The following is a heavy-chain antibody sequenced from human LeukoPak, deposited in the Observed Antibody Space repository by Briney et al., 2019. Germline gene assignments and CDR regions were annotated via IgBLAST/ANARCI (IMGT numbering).Heavy chain of an antibody. Sequence: SETLSLTCTVSGGSISSGDYYWSWIRQPPGKGLEWIGYIYYSGSTYYNPSLKSRVTISVDPSKNQFSLKLSSVTAADTAVYYCAREDHDYGTGYWGQGTLVTVSS. J-gene: IGHJ4*02. V-gene: IGHV4-30-4*01. CDR3: AREDHDYGTGY. CDR1: GGSISSGDYY. D-gene: IGHD4-17*01. CDR2: IYYSGST.